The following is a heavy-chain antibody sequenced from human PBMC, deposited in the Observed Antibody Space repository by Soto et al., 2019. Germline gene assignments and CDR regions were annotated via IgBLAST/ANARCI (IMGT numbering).Heavy chain of an antibody. CDR2: IDPSGGST. Sequence: GASVKVSCKASGYSFTNFYIHWVRQAPGQGLEWMGIIDPSGGSTRYAQQFQGRVTMTRDASTSTVYMEMSSLRPEDTALFFCARCSHCKSGRSSGPAIDSDYWGQGTLVTVSS. CDR1: GYSFTNFY. V-gene: IGHV1-46*01. J-gene: IGHJ4*02. D-gene: IGHD2-15*01. CDR3: ARCSHCKSGRSSGPAIDSDY.